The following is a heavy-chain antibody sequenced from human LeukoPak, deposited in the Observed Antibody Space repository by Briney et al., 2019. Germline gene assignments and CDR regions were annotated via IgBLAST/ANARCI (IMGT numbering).Heavy chain of an antibody. CDR3: ARVSYGNDATPFDY. V-gene: IGHV1-2*06. Sequence: ASVKVSCRASGYTFTAYYIHWLRQAPGQGLEWMGRINPNSDYTDYAQNFQGRVTMTRDTSISTAYMEVRRLRSDDTAEYYCARVSYGNDATPFDYWGQGTLVTVSS. J-gene: IGHJ4*02. CDR2: INPNSDYT. D-gene: IGHD3-16*01. CDR1: GYTFTAYY.